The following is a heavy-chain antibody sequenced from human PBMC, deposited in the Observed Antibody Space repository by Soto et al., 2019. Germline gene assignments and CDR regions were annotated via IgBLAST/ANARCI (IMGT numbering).Heavy chain of an antibody. D-gene: IGHD1-26*01. CDR1: GFTFTSSA. Sequence: GASVKVSCKASGFTFTSSAVQWVRQARGQRLEWIGWIVVGSGNTNYAQKFQERVTMTRDMSTSTAYMELRSLRSDDTAVYYCARAEVGATTYFDYWGQGTLVTVSS. J-gene: IGHJ4*02. CDR2: IVVGSGNT. CDR3: ARAEVGATTYFDY. V-gene: IGHV1-58*01.